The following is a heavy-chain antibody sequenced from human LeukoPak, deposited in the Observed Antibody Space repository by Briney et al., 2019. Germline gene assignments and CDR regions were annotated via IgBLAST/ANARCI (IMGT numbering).Heavy chain of an antibody. V-gene: IGHV3-30*02. CDR3: AKDSLWFGASPLPGFDP. CDR2: IHYDGSNK. CDR1: GFTFSSHG. D-gene: IGHD3-10*01. Sequence: GGSLRLSCAASGFTFSSHGMHWVRQAPGKGLEWVAFIHYDGSNKYYGDSMKGRFTISRDNSKNTVYLQMNSLRAEDTAVYYCAKDSLWFGASPLPGFDPWGQGTLVTVSS. J-gene: IGHJ5*02.